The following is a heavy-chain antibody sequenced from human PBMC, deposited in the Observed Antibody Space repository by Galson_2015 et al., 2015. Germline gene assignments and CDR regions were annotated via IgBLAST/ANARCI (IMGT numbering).Heavy chain of an antibody. V-gene: IGHV3-23*01. CDR3: AKESIAYNVRHCFDS. CDR2: ISGGGGTT. CDR1: GFTFSSYA. D-gene: IGHD6-6*01. J-gene: IGHJ4*02. Sequence: SLRLSCAASGFTFSSYAMSWVRQAPGKGLEWVSVISGGGGTTYYADSVKGRFTISRDNSKNTLHLQMNNLRAEDTALYYCAKESIAYNVRHCFDSWGQGTLVTVSS.